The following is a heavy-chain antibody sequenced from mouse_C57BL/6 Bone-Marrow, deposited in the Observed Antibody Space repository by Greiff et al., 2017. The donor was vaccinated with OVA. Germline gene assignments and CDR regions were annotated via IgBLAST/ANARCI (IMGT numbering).Heavy chain of an antibody. CDR2: ISNGGGST. Sequence: DVMLVESGGGLVQPGGSLKLSCAASGFTFSDYYMYWVRQTPEKRLEWVAYISNGGGSTYYPDTVKGRFTISRDNAKNTLYLQMSRLKSEDTAMYYCARQDPYDYDVGFAYWGQGTLVTVSA. J-gene: IGHJ3*01. V-gene: IGHV5-12*01. D-gene: IGHD2-4*01. CDR3: ARQDPYDYDVGFAY. CDR1: GFTFSDYY.